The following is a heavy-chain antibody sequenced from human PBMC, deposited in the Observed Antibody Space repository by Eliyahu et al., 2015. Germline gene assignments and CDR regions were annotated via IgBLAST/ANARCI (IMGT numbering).Heavy chain of an antibody. CDR3: VKDDAGNLNWKDVRAFDS. D-gene: IGHD1-1*01. CDR2: VSGNGDKT. CDR1: GFXFSKXX. V-gene: IGHV3-64D*06. Sequence: EVQLMESGGGLVQPGGSLRLSCSAXGFXFSKXXIHWXRQAPGQGLEYVAAVSGNGDKTYYADSVQGRFTISRDNSKNTLLLQMTSLRPQDTAVYYCVKDDAGNLNWKDVRAFDSWGPGTLVTVSS. J-gene: IGHJ4*02.